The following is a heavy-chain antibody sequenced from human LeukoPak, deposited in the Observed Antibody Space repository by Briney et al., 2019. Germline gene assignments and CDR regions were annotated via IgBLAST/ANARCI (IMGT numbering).Heavy chain of an antibody. CDR2: ISYDGSNK. J-gene: IGHJ6*02. Sequence: PGRSLRLSCAASGFTFSSYAMHWVRQAPGKGLEWVAVISYDGSNKYYADSVKVRFTISRDNSKNTLYLQMNSLRAEDTAVYYCARDLPYYDILTGYWNYYYYGMDVWGQGTTVTVSS. D-gene: IGHD3-9*01. V-gene: IGHV3-30-3*01. CDR3: ARDLPYYDILTGYWNYYYYGMDV. CDR1: GFTFSSYA.